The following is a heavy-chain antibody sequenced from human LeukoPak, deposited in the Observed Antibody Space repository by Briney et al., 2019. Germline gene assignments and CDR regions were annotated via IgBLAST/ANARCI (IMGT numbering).Heavy chain of an antibody. CDR3: ARGGPRYFDY. V-gene: IGHV4-59*08. J-gene: IGHJ4*02. Sequence: PSETLSLTCAVSGGSFSSYYWSWIRQPPGKGLEWTGYTFHTGNTNSNPSLKSRVTISVDASKNQYSVRLSSVTAADTAVYYCARGGPRYFDYWGQGILVTVSS. CDR2: TFHTGNT. D-gene: IGHD3-16*02. CDR1: GGSFSSYY.